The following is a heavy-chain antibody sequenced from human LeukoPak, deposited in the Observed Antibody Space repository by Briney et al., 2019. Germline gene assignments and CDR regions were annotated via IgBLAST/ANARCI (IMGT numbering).Heavy chain of an antibody. J-gene: IGHJ4*02. Sequence: GGSLRLSCAASGFPFSTYAMSWVRQAPGKGLEWVSAISSSGGSTYYADSVKGRFTVSRDNSKNSLYLQMSSLRAEDTAVYYCARWSRLGELSSGYWGQGTLVSVSS. CDR1: GFPFSTYA. CDR2: ISSSGGST. CDR3: ARWSRLGELSSGY. V-gene: IGHV3-23*01. D-gene: IGHD3-16*02.